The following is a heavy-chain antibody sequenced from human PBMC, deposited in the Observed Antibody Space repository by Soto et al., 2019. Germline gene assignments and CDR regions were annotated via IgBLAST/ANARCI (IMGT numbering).Heavy chain of an antibody. CDR3: ARDGVGTNRYLGYFDY. D-gene: IGHD1-26*01. J-gene: IGHJ4*02. Sequence: QEQLVESGGGLVQPGGSLRLSCAASAVTFTGFGMHWVRQAPGKGLEWVAVIRVDGSSTYYADSVKGRFTISRDNPKKMLYLQMSSLRAEDTAVYYCARDGVGTNRYLGYFDYWGLGTLVTVSS. CDR2: IRVDGSST. CDR1: AVTFTGFG. V-gene: IGHV3-33*01.